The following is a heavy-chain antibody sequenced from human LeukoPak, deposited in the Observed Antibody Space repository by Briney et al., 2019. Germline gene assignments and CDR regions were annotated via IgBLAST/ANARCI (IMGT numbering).Heavy chain of an antibody. J-gene: IGHJ4*02. Sequence: GGSLRLSCVGSGFTFRSHAMSWVRQAPEKGLEFVSGIYENGGTTYYADSVKGRFSISRDNSKNTLYLQMDSLRGEGTAVYYCAKDFRIGYSAHFDYWGQGALVTVSS. CDR1: GFTFRSHA. D-gene: IGHD2-21*01. CDR2: IYENGGTT. CDR3: AKDFRIGYSAHFDY. V-gene: IGHV3-23*01.